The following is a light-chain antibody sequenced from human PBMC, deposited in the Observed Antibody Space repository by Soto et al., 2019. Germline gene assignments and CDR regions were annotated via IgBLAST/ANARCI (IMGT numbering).Light chain of an antibody. CDR3: QQYGRSPRT. CDR2: GTS. CDR1: QSVSSSY. J-gene: IGKJ1*01. V-gene: IGKV3-20*01. Sequence: EIVLTQSTGTLSLSPGERATLSCRASQSVSSSYLAWYQQKPGQAPRLLIYGTSSRATGIPDRFSGSGSGTDFTLTISRLEPDDFAVYYCQQYGRSPRTFGQGTKVEIK.